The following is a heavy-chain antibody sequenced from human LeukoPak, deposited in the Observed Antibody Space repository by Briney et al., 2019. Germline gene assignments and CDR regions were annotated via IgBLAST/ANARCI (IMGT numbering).Heavy chain of an antibody. CDR2: MNPNSGNT. CDR3: ARYPRSRYYFDY. CDR1: GYTFTSYD. V-gene: IGHV1-8*01. J-gene: IGHJ4*02. Sequence: ASAKVSCKASGYTFTSYDINWVRQATGQGLEWMGWMNPNSGNTGYAQKFQGRVTITRNTSISTAYMELSSLRSEDTAVYYCARYPRSRYYFDYWGQGTLVTVSS.